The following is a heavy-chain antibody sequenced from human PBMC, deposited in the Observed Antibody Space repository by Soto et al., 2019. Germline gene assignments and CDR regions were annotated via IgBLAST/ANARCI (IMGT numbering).Heavy chain of an antibody. CDR1: GFTFSTYW. CDR2: IKQDGSEK. D-gene: IGHD3-10*01. V-gene: IGHV3-7*01. CDR3: ARDETYYYGSGPV. J-gene: IGHJ4*02. Sequence: VGSLRLSCAASGFTFSTYWMSWVRQAPGKGLEWVANIKQDGSEKYYVDSVKGRFTISRDNAKNSLYLQMNSLRAEDTAVYYCARDETYYYGSGPVGGQGTLVTVSS.